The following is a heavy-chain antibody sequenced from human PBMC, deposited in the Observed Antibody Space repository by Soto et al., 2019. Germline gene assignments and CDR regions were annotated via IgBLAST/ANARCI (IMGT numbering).Heavy chain of an antibody. CDR1: GGSISSGDYY. J-gene: IGHJ4*02. CDR2: IYYSVST. D-gene: IGHD3-9*01. Sequence: QVQLQESGPGLVKPSQTLSLTCTVSGGSISSGDYYWSWIRQPPGKGLEWIGYIYYSVSTYYNPSLKSRVTIPVDTSKNQCAVTLSSVTAADTAVYYCARVVPSADILTGAIYYFDYCGQGTLVTVSS. V-gene: IGHV4-30-4*01. CDR3: ARVVPSADILTGAIYYFDY.